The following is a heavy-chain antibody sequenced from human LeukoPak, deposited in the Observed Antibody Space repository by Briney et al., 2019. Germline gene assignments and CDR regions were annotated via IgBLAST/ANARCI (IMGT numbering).Heavy chain of an antibody. J-gene: IGHJ3*02. D-gene: IGHD6-6*01. V-gene: IGHV1-2*02. CDR1: GYTFTGYY. Sequence: EASVKVSCKASGYTFTGYYMHWVRQAPGQGLEWMGWINPNSGGTNYAQKFQGRVTMTRDTSISTAYMELSRLRSDDTAVYYCASTPPLEHSSSSRAFDIWGQGTMVTVSS. CDR3: ASTPPLEHSSSSRAFDI. CDR2: INPNSGGT.